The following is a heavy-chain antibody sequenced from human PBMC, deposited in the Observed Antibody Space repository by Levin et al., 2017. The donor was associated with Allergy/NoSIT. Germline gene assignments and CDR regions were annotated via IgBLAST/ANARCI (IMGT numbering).Heavy chain of an antibody. V-gene: IGHV4-59*01. D-gene: IGHD3-9*01. Sequence: SETLSLTCTVSGGSISSYYWSWIRQPPGKGLEWIGYIYYSGSTNYNPSLKSRVTISVDTSKNQFSLKLSSVTAADTAVYYCARVGYDILTGYYWAYYGMDVWGQGTTVTVSS. CDR3: ARVGYDILTGYYWAYYGMDV. CDR1: GGSISSYY. CDR2: IYYSGST. J-gene: IGHJ6*02.